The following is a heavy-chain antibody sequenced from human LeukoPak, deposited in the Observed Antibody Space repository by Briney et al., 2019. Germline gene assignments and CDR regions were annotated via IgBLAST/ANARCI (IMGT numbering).Heavy chain of an antibody. CDR1: GFTFEDYA. CDR3: AKVGPRYCSSTSCQNWFDP. D-gene: IGHD2-2*01. Sequence: PGRSLRLSCAASGFTFEDYAMHWVRQAPGKGLEWVSGSSWNSGSIGYADSVKGRFTISRDNAKNSLYLQMNSLRAEDTALYYCAKVGPRYCSSTSCQNWFDPWGQGTLVTVSS. CDR2: SSWNSGSI. V-gene: IGHV3-9*01. J-gene: IGHJ5*02.